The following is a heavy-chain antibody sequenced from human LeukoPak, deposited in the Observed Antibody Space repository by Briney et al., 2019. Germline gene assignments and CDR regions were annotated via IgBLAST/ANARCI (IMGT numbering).Heavy chain of an antibody. J-gene: IGHJ5*02. Sequence: ASVKVSCKASGGTFSSYAISWVRQAPGQGLEWMGGIIPIFGTANYAQKFQGRVTITADESTSTAYMELGSLRSEDTAVYYCASPSDDYDSSGYYFRWFDPWGQGTLVTVSS. V-gene: IGHV1-69*13. D-gene: IGHD3-22*01. CDR3: ASPSDDYDSSGYYFRWFDP. CDR2: IIPIFGTA. CDR1: GGTFSSYA.